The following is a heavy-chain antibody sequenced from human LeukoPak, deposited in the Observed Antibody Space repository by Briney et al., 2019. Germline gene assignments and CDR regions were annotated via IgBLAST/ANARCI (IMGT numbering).Heavy chain of an antibody. CDR3: ARHLVVSNYVEFDP. V-gene: IGHV4-38-2*01. CDR2: IYHSGST. Sequence: SETLSLTCAVSGYSISSGYYWGWIRQPPGKGLEWIGSIYHSGSTYYNPSLKSRVTISVDTSKNQFSLKLSSVTAADTAVYYCARHLVVSNYVEFDPWGQGTLVTVSS. J-gene: IGHJ5*02. CDR1: GYSISSGYY. D-gene: IGHD4-11*01.